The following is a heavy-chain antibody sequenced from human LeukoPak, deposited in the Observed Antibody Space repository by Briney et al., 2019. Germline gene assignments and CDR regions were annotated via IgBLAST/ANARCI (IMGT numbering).Heavy chain of an antibody. Sequence: GGSLRLSCAASGFTFSSYALTWVRQAPGKGLEWVSAISGSGGSTYYADSVKGRFTISRDNAKNSLYLQMNTLRAEDTAVYYCARVGSSGSYNEDYWGQGTLVTVSS. CDR1: GFTFSSYA. J-gene: IGHJ4*02. CDR3: ARVGSSGSYNEDY. V-gene: IGHV3-23*01. D-gene: IGHD1-26*01. CDR2: ISGSGGST.